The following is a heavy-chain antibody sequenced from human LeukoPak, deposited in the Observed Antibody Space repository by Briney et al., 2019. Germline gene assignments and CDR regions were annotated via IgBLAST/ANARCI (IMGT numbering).Heavy chain of an antibody. Sequence: GGSLTLSCAASGFTFSSYEMNWVRQAPGKGLEWLSYISSSGSAIYYADSVKGRFTISRDNAKNSLYLQMNSLRAEETAVYYCAKGGYFYDSSDAYWGQGTLVTVSS. D-gene: IGHD3-22*01. CDR1: GFTFSSYE. V-gene: IGHV3-48*03. CDR2: ISSSGSAI. J-gene: IGHJ4*02. CDR3: AKGGYFYDSSDAY.